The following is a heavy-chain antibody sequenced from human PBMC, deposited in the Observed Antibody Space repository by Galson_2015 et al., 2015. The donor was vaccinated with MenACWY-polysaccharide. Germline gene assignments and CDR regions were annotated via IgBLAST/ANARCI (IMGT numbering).Heavy chain of an antibody. V-gene: IGHV3-23*01. CDR1: GFTFDDYA. Sequence: SLRLSCAASGFTFDDYAMHWVRQAPGKGLEWVSAISNSGGSTYYADSVKGRLTISRDNSKNTLFLQMNSLRAEDTAVYYCAKDKGGGSYWGNTKIDYWGRGTLVTVSS. J-gene: IGHJ4*02. CDR3: AKDKGGGSYWGNTKIDY. CDR2: ISNSGGST. D-gene: IGHD1-26*01.